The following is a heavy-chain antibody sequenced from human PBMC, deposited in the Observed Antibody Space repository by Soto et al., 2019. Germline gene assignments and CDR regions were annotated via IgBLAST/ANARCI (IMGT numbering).Heavy chain of an antibody. CDR2: ISSTSNYR. D-gene: IGHD5-18*01. J-gene: IGHJ4*02. Sequence: GGSLRLSCAASGFIFGDFYMTWIRQAPGKGLEWVSEISSTSNYRNYADSVKGRFTVSRENANNTLYLEMNNLRAEDTAVYFCARDRDTYGHGFFDYWGQGALVTVSS. V-gene: IGHV3-11*05. CDR3: ARDRDTYGHGFFDY. CDR1: GFIFGDFY.